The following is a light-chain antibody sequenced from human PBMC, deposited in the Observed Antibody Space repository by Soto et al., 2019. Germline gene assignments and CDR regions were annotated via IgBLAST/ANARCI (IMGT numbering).Light chain of an antibody. CDR2: DAS. J-gene: IGKJ1*01. CDR3: QQSYSTPRT. Sequence: TQSPATLSLSPGERATLSFRASQSVIRYLAWYQQRPGQAPRLLIYDASYRATGIPARFSGSGSGTDFTLTISSLQPEDFATYYCQQSYSTPRTFGQGTKVDIK. V-gene: IGKV3-11*01. CDR1: QSVIRY.